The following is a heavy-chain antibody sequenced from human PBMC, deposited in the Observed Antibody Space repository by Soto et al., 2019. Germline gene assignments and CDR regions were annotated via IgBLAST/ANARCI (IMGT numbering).Heavy chain of an antibody. CDR1: GYTFTSYG. Sequence: GASVKVSCKASGYTFTSYGISWVRQAPGQGLGWMGGIIPIFGTANYAQKFQGRVTITADESTSTAYMELSSLRSEDTAVYYCAGGERYYDILTGYYGFDYYGMDVWGQGTTVTVSS. V-gene: IGHV1-69*13. CDR3: AGGERYYDILTGYYGFDYYGMDV. J-gene: IGHJ6*02. CDR2: IIPIFGTA. D-gene: IGHD3-9*01.